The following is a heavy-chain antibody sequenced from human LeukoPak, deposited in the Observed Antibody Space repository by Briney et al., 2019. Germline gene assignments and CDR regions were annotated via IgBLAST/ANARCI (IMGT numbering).Heavy chain of an antibody. V-gene: IGHV3-74*01. Sequence: QTGGSLRLSCAASGFTFSGYWMHWVRQVPGKGLVWVSYIETDGITTNYADSVKGRFTISRDNSKNTLYLQMNSLRAEDTAVYYCAKDGGYFDWLIHYYFDYWGQGTLVTVSS. CDR3: AKDGGYFDWLIHYYFDY. J-gene: IGHJ4*02. D-gene: IGHD3-9*01. CDR1: GFTFSGYW. CDR2: IETDGITT.